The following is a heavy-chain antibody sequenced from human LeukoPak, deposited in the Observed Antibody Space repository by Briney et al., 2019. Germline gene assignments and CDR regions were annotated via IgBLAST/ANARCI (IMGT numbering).Heavy chain of an antibody. D-gene: IGHD2-15*01. Sequence: GGSLRLSCAASGFTFSSYAMSWVRQAPGKGLEWVSAISGSGGSTYYADSVKGRFTISRDNSKNTLYLQMNSLRAEDTAVYYCARDFGYCSGGSCYGGDYWGQGTLVTVSS. CDR3: ARDFGYCSGGSCYGGDY. CDR1: GFTFSSYA. V-gene: IGHV3-23*01. CDR2: ISGSGGST. J-gene: IGHJ4*02.